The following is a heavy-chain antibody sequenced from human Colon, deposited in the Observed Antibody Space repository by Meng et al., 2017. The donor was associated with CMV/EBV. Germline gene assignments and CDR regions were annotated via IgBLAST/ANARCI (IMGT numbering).Heavy chain of an antibody. J-gene: IGHJ4*02. V-gene: IGHV1-2*02. Sequence: ASVMVSCKASGYILTDYYMHWVRQAPGQGLEWMGWINPNSGATKYAQKFQGRVTMTRDTSISTAYMEVSSLRSNDTAVYYCARDPFLRGEYTSSWYPREWGQGTLVTVSS. D-gene: IGHD6-13*01. CDR2: INPNSGAT. CDR1: GYILTDYY. CDR3: ARDPFLRGEYTSSWYPRE.